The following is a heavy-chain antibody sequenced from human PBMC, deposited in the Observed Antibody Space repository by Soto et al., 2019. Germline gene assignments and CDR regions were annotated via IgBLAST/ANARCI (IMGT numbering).Heavy chain of an antibody. J-gene: IGHJ4*02. CDR3: ARAGTIQMANVDF. D-gene: IGHD1-1*01. Sequence: QVLLMQSGAEVKKPGSSVKVSCTSSGGPFSSYGISWVRQVPGQGLEWLGGIIPLFGTPSYARKFQDRLTISADESTTTAYMELSSLTSEDTAMYFCARAGTIQMANVDFWGQGTLVNVSS. CDR2: IIPLFGTP. V-gene: IGHV1-69*01. CDR1: GGPFSSYG.